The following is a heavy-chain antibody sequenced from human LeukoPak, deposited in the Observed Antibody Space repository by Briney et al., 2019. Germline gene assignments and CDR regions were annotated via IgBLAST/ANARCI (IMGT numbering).Heavy chain of an antibody. CDR3: ARARSLTGIFDY. CDR2: IYSGGST. D-gene: IGHD7-27*01. J-gene: IGHJ4*02. Sequence: PGGSLRLPCAASEFSVSSKYMTWVRQAPGRGLGWVSVIYSGGSTYYADSVKGRFTISRDNSKNTLYLQMNSLRVEDTAVYYCARARSLTGIFDYWGQGTLVTVSS. CDR1: EFSVSSKY. V-gene: IGHV3-53*01.